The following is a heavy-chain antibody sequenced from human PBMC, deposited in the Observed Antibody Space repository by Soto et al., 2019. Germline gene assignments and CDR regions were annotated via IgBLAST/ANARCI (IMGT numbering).Heavy chain of an antibody. CDR1: GFTFSTYW. V-gene: IGHV3-74*01. D-gene: IGHD6-6*01. CDR3: ERVGSPYSSSSGIDY. CDR2: IHSDGSSA. J-gene: IGHJ4*02. Sequence: PGGSLRLSCTASGFTFSTYWMHWVRQAPGKGLVWVSCIHSDGSSATYADSVKGRFTISRDNAKNTLYLQMDSLRAEDTAVYYCERVGSPYSSSSGIDYWGQGTPFTVSS.